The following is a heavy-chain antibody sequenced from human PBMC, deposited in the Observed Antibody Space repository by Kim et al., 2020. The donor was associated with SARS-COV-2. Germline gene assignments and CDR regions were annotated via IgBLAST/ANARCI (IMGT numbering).Heavy chain of an antibody. D-gene: IGHD6-19*01. CDR2: ISNNGSST. J-gene: IGHJ4*02. V-gene: IGHV3-64D*06. Sequence: GGSMRLSCSASGFTFSSYAMHWVRQAPGKGLEYVSVISNNGSSTYYADSVKDRFIISRDNSRNMLNLQMSSLRSEDTAVYYCVKERISGGYDSDYWGQGTLVTVSS. CDR1: GFTFSSYA. CDR3: VKERISGGYDSDY.